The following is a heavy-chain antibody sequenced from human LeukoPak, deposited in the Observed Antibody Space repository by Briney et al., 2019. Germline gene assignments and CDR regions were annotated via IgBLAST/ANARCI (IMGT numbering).Heavy chain of an antibody. CDR3: SRLRGDGSPTTYSYHGMDV. D-gene: IGHD3-10*01. V-gene: IGHV3-73*01. CDR2: IRGKADT. Sequence: GGSLRLSCAASGFXFSGSAIHWARQASGKGLEWVGRIRGKADTAYAASVKGRFTISRDDSKNTAYLQMNSLKSEDTAVYYCSRLRGDGSPTTYSYHGMDVWGQGTTVTVSS. CDR1: GFXFSGSA. J-gene: IGHJ6*02.